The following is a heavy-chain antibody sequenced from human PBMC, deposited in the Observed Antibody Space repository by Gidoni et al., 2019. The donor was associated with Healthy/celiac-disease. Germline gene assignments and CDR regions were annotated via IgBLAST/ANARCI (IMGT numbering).Heavy chain of an antibody. D-gene: IGHD2-21*02. CDR1: GFTFSNAG. V-gene: IGHV3-15*01. Sequence: DVQLVESGGGLVKPGGSLRLSCAASGFTFSNAGMRWVRQAPGKGLEWVVRIKSKTDGGTTDYAAPVKGRFTISRDDSKNTLYLQMNSLKTEDTAVYYCTTENYCGNSDYFQHWGQGTLVTVSS. CDR3: TTENYCGNSDYFQH. CDR2: IKSKTDGGTT. J-gene: IGHJ1*01.